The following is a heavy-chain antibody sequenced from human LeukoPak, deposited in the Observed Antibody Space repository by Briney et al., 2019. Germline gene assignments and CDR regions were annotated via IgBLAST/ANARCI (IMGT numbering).Heavy chain of an antibody. J-gene: IGHJ4*02. Sequence: SETLSLTCTVSGGSISSYYWSWIRQPPGKGLEWIGRIYTSGSTNYNPSLKSRVTMSVDTSKNQFSLKLSSVTAADTAVYYCASGYSSSWHYFDYWGQGTLVTVSS. CDR3: ASGYSSSWHYFDY. D-gene: IGHD6-13*01. CDR1: GGSISSYY. V-gene: IGHV4-4*07. CDR2: IYTSGST.